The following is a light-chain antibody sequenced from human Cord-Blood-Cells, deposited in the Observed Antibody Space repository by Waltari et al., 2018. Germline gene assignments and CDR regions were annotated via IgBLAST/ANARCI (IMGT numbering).Light chain of an antibody. CDR3: QQYYSTPLYT. J-gene: IGKJ2*01. CDR1: QGISNS. Sequence: IHSAQARYSLSASVEHRVTITCRASQGISNSLAWYQQKPGKAPKLLLYAAARLESWVPSRFSGSGSCTDYTLTISSLQPEDFATYYCQQYYSTPLYTFGQGTKLEIK. V-gene: IGKV1-NL1*01. CDR2: AAA.